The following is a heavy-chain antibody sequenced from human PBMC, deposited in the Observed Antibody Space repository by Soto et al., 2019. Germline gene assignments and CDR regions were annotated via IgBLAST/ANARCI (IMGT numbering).Heavy chain of an antibody. V-gene: IGHV4-4*02. Sequence: QVHLQESGPGLVKPSETLSLTCAISGGSTSSSDWWTWVRQPPGEGLEWIGEIHRDGVTNYNSSLKGRLTLTLDPSRNQVSLSLTSVTAADAAVYFCAGRPEIHPRWGQGILVPVSS. CDR1: GGSTSSSDW. CDR2: IHRDGVT. CDR3: AGRPEIHPR. D-gene: IGHD1-26*01. J-gene: IGHJ4*02.